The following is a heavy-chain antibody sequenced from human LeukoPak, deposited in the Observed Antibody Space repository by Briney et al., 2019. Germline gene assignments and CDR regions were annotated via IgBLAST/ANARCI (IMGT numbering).Heavy chain of an antibody. CDR1: GFTFSNYA. V-gene: IGHV3-23*01. CDR3: AKALSHCSGGSCYSAVDY. Sequence: LTGGSLRLSCAASGFTFSNYAMGWVRQAPGKGLEWVSAISGSGGSTYYADSVKGRFTISRDNSKNTLYLQMNSLSAEDTAVYYCAKALSHCSGGSCYSAVDYWGQGTLVTVSS. D-gene: IGHD2-15*01. CDR2: ISGSGGST. J-gene: IGHJ4*02.